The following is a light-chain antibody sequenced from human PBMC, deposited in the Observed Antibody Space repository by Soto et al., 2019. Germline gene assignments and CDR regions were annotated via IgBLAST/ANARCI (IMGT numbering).Light chain of an antibody. V-gene: IGKV3-20*01. CDR3: QQYGTSPPP. J-gene: IGKJ4*01. Sequence: EIVLTQSPGTLSLSPGETATLSCRASQSVSSTYLAWYQQKPGQAPGLLLYGASNRASGIPDRFAGSGSGTDFTLPISSLEPEDFAVYYCQQYGTSPPPFGGGTKVEIK. CDR2: GAS. CDR1: QSVSSTY.